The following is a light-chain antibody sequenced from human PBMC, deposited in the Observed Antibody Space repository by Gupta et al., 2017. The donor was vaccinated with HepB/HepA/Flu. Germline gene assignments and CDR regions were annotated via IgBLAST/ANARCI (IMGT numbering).Light chain of an antibody. CDR2: DNN. V-gene: IGLV1-40*01. J-gene: IGLJ3*02. CDR3: QSYDSSLSGWV. CDR1: SSNIGAGHD. Sequence: QSVLTQPPSVSGAPGQRVTISCTGSSSNIGAGHDVHWYQQHPGTAPKLLIYDNNKRPSGVPDRFSGSKSGTSASLAITGLQAEDEADYYCQSYDSSLSGWVFGGGTKLTVL.